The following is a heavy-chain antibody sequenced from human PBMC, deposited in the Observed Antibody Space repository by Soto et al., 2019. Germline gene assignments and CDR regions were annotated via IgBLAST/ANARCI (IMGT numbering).Heavy chain of an antibody. Sequence: PGGSLRLSCGASGFTFSGYSVNWVRQAPGKGLEWVSYISSGSKTIYYAESVKGRFTVSRDNARNSQFLQMNSLRDEDTAVYYCAREDILGVRSFDYWGQGTLVTVSS. CDR1: GFTFSGYS. J-gene: IGHJ4*02. D-gene: IGHD3-9*01. V-gene: IGHV3-48*02. CDR2: ISSGSKTI. CDR3: AREDILGVRSFDY.